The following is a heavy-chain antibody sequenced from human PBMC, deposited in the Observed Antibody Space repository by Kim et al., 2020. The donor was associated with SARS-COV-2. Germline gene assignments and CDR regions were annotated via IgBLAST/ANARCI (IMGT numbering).Heavy chain of an antibody. CDR1: GGSISSYY. D-gene: IGHD3-16*01. CDR2: IYYSGST. V-gene: IGHV4-59*08. J-gene: IGHJ4*02. CDR3: ARPDSRTYVGDY. Sequence: SETLSLTCTVSGGSISSYYWSWIRQPPGKGLEWIGYIYYSGSTNYNPSLKSRVTISVDTSKNQFSLKLSSVTAADTAVYYCARPDSRTYVGDYWGQGTLV.